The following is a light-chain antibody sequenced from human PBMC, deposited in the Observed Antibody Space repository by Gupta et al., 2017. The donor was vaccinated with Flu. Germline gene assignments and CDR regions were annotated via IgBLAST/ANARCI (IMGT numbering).Light chain of an antibody. J-gene: IGKJ3*01. V-gene: IGKV1-27*01. CDR1: QGISKY. Sequence: DIQMTQPPSFLSASVGDRVTITCRASQGISKYLVWYQQKPEKVPKLLIYGASTLQSGVPSRFSGSGSGTDFTLTISSLQSEDVAVYYCQKYYSVPLLFGHGTKVNIK. CDR3: QKYYSVPLL. CDR2: GAS.